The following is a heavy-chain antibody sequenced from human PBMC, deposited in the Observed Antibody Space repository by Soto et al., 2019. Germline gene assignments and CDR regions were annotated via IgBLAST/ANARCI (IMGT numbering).Heavy chain of an antibody. CDR1: GGSFSNYY. CDR2: SYSTGNT. CDR3: ERHSIWLLLSDY. J-gene: IGHJ4*02. D-gene: IGHD3-22*01. V-gene: IGHV4-39*01. Sequence: PSETLSLTCAVYGGSFSNYYWGWIRQPPGKGLERIGSSYSTGNTYYNPSLKSRVTISVDTSKNQFSLKLGSVTAADTAVYFCERHSIWLLLSDYWGQGTLVTVSS.